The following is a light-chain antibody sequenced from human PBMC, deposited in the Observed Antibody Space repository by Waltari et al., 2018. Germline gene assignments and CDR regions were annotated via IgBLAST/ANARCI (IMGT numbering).Light chain of an antibody. Sequence: EIVLTQSPATLSVSLGARATLSCRASQSVSSYLAWYQQKPGQAPRLLIYDASNRATGSPARFSGSGSGTDFTLTISSLEPEDFAVYYCQQRSNWPLTFGGGTKVEIK. V-gene: IGKV3-11*01. CDR2: DAS. J-gene: IGKJ4*01. CDR3: QQRSNWPLT. CDR1: QSVSSY.